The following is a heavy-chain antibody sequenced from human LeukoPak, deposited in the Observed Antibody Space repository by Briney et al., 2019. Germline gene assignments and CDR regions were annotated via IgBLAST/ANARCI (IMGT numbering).Heavy chain of an antibody. V-gene: IGHV4-59*01. Sequence: NPSETLSLTCTVSGVSISAYYWSWLRQPPGRGLEWIGYFYYSGSTTYNPSLRGRVTISVDTSNNQFSLKLNSVTAADTAVYYCAGGPNSGYGRFDYWGQGTLDTVSS. J-gene: IGHJ4*02. D-gene: IGHD5-12*01. CDR2: FYYSGST. CDR3: AGGPNSGYGRFDY. CDR1: GVSISAYY.